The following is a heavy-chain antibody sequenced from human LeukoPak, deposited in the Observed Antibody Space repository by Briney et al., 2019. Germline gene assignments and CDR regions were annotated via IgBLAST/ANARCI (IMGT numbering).Heavy chain of an antibody. V-gene: IGHV3-30-3*02. J-gene: IGHJ4*02. D-gene: IGHD3-22*01. CDR3: AKNDPDSSED. CDR1: GFTFSSYA. Sequence: GGSLRLSCAASGFTFSSYAMHWVRQAPGKGLAWVAVISDDGSNEHYADSVKGRFTVSRDNSKNTLYLQMNSLRPEDTAVYYCAKNDPDSSEDWGQGTLVTVSS. CDR2: ISDDGSNE.